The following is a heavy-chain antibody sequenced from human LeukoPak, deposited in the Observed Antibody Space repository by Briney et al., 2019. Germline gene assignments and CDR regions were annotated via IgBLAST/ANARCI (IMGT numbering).Heavy chain of an antibody. CDR1: GFTFSSYA. CDR3: AKVQYSSGWYGGWFDP. J-gene: IGHJ5*02. D-gene: IGHD6-19*01. V-gene: IGHV3-23*01. Sequence: GGSLRLSCAASGFTFSSYAMSWVRQAPGKGLEWVSAIGGSGGGTYYADSVKGRFTISRDNSKNTLYLQMNSLRAEDTAVYYCAKVQYSSGWYGGWFDPWGQGTLVTVSS. CDR2: IGGSGGGT.